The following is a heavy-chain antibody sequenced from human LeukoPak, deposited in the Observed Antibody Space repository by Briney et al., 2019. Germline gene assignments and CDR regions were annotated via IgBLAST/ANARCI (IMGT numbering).Heavy chain of an antibody. D-gene: IGHD3-10*01. CDR1: GYSITSSSW. Sequence: SETLSLTCAVSGYSITSSSWWGWIRQPPGKGLEWIGYIYHSGTTYYNPSLQSRVTMSVDTSKNQFTLKLSSVTAVDTAVYYCARKENVYYYFDYWGQGTLVTVSS. J-gene: IGHJ4*02. CDR3: ARKENVYYYFDY. V-gene: IGHV4-28*01. CDR2: IYHSGTT.